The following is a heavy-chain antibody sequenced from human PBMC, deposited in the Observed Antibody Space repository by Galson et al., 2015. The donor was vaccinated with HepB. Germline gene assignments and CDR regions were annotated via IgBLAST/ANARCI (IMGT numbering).Heavy chain of an antibody. V-gene: IGHV1-2*02. CDR1: GYTFIGHH. CDR3: ARGAAVATNWFDP. CDR2: INPNSGDT. J-gene: IGHJ5*02. D-gene: IGHD6-13*01. Sequence: GYTFIGHHMHWVRQAPGQGLEWMGWINPNSGDTKYAQKFEGRVTMTRDTSISTAHMELSRLRSDDTAVYYCARGAAVATNWFDPWGQGTLVTVSS.